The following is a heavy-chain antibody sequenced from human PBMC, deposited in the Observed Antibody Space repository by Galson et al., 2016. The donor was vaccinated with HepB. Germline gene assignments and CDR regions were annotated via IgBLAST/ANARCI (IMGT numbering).Heavy chain of an antibody. V-gene: IGHV1-24*01. D-gene: IGHD3-16*01. CDR1: GYILSKLS. CDR3: ATRSYDDVWKGAFDF. J-gene: IGHJ3*01. Sequence: SVKVSCKVSGYILSKLSMHWVRQVPGEGLEWMGGVDPEDGEKIYAQKLKGRVSTTEDTSTNTAYMDLSRLTTEDTATYYCATRSYDDVWKGAFDFWGQGTMVTVSS. CDR2: VDPEDGEK.